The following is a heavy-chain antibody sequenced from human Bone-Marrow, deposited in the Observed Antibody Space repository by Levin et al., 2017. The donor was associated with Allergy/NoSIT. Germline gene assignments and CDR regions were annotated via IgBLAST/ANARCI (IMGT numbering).Heavy chain of an antibody. CDR1: GFPFTSYN. CDR2: SGNTM. D-gene: IGHD5-18*01. J-gene: IGHJ1*01. V-gene: IGHV3-48*01. Sequence: GGSLRLSCAASGFPFTSYNLNWVRQAPGKGLEWVSSSGNTMYYADSVKGRFTISRDTAKKALFLHMNSLRPEDTAIYYCARGGYIYGRIELKYFQNWGQGNLVTVSS. CDR3: ARGGYIYGRIELKYFQN.